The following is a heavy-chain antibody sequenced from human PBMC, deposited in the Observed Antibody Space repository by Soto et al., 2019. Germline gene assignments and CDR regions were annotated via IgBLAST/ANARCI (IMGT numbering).Heavy chain of an antibody. CDR1: GFTFSNHW. CDR2: IKQGGSEK. J-gene: IGHJ4*02. V-gene: IGHV3-7*05. Sequence: GGSLRLSCAATGFTFSNHWMSWVRQAPGKGLEWVANIKQGGSEKYYVDSVKGRFTISRDNAKNTLYLQMSSLRVEDTAVYFCATSGDCSGPNCYAGFDYWGQGSLVTVSS. D-gene: IGHD2-2*01. CDR3: ATSGDCSGPNCYAGFDY.